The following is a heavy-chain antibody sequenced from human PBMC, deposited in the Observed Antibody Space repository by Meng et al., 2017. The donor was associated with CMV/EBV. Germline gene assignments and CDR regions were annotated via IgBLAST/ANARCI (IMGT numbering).Heavy chain of an antibody. J-gene: IGHJ4*02. V-gene: IGHV3-30*02. Sequence: VECGGVVARAGGSLRLSCAASGFTFISYGMHWVRQAPGKGLEWVAFIRYDGSNKYYADSVKGRFTISRDNSKNTLYLQMSSLRSEDTAVYYCARMPRDGYNYIDYWGQGTLVTVSS. D-gene: IGHD5-24*01. CDR1: GFTFISYG. CDR2: IRYDGSNK. CDR3: ARMPRDGYNYIDY.